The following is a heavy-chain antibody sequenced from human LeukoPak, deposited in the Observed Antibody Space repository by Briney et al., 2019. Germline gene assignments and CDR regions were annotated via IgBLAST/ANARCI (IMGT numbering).Heavy chain of an antibody. V-gene: IGHV1-2*02. Sequence: ASVKVSCKASGYTFTGYYMHWVRQAPGQGLEWMGWINPNSGDTNYTQKFQGRVTMTRDTSISTAYMELSSLRSEDTAVYYCARGWQLGGDLGDAFDIWGQGTMVTVSS. CDR3: ARGWQLGGDLGDAFDI. D-gene: IGHD2-21*01. CDR1: GYTFTGYY. CDR2: INPNSGDT. J-gene: IGHJ3*02.